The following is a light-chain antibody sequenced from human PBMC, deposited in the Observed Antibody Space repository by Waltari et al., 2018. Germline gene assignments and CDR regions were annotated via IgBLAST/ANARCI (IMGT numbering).Light chain of an antibody. J-gene: IGLJ1*01. CDR1: SSDIGDNY. Sequence: QSVLTQPPSASGTPGQRVTISCSGSSSDIGDNYVYWYKQLPGTAPKLLIYGNTQRPSGVTDRFSGSKSGTSASLAISDLRSDDEADYYCAAWDDNLLYVFGTGTKVTVL. CDR2: GNT. CDR3: AAWDDNLLYV. V-gene: IGLV1-47*01.